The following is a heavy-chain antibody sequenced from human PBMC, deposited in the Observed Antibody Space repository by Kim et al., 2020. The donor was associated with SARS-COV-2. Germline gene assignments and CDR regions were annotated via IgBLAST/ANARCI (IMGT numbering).Heavy chain of an antibody. J-gene: IGHJ6*02. CDR1: GFTFSSYG. D-gene: IGHD3-3*01. CDR3: AKQARFLEWLSCMDV. Sequence: GGSLRLSCAASGFTFSSYGMHWVRQAPGKGLEWVAVISYDGSNKYYADSVKGRFTISRDNSKNTLYLQMNSLRAEDTAVYYCAKQARFLEWLSCMDVWGQGTTVTVSS. V-gene: IGHV3-30*18. CDR2: ISYDGSNK.